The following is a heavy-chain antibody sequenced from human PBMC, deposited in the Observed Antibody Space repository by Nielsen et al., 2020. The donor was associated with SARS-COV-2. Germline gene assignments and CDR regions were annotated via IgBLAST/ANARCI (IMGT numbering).Heavy chain of an antibody. CDR1: GGSFSGYY. CDR3: ARGKGYSSSWDLDY. J-gene: IGHJ4*02. Sequence: SETLSLTCAVYGGSFSGYYWSWIRQPPGKGLEWIGEINHSGSTNYNPSLKSRVTISVDTSKNQFSLKLSSVTAADTAVYYCARGKGYSSSWDLDYWGQGTLVTVSS. D-gene: IGHD6-13*01. V-gene: IGHV4-34*01. CDR2: INHSGST.